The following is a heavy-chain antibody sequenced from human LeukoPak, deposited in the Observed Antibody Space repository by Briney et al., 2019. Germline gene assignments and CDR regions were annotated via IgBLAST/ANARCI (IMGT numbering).Heavy chain of an antibody. CDR3: AILGERAIGWFDP. J-gene: IGHJ5*02. CDR2: INPNSGGT. Sequence: ASVKVSCKASGYTFTGYYMHWVRQAPGQGLEWMGWINPNSGGTNYAQKFQGRVTMTRDTSISTAYMELSRLRSDDTAVYYCAILGERAIGWFDPWGQGTLVTVSS. V-gene: IGHV1-2*02. D-gene: IGHD1-26*01. CDR1: GYTFTGYY.